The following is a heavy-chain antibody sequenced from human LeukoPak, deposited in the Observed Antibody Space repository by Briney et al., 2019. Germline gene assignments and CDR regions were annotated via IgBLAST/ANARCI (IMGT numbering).Heavy chain of an antibody. CDR1: GFTFSSYW. CDR2: IKQDGSEK. CDR3: ARDAFSYYYYYMDV. V-gene: IGHV3-7*01. J-gene: IGHJ6*03. Sequence: GGSLRLSCAASGFTFSSYWMSWVRQAPGKGLEWVANIKQDGSEKYYVDSVKGRFTISRDNAKNSLYLQMNSLRAEDTAVYYCARDAFSYYYYYMDVWGKGTTVTVSS.